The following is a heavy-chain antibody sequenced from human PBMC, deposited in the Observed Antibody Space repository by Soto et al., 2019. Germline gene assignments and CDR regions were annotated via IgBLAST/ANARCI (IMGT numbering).Heavy chain of an antibody. CDR3: AKGGRYFCSTTSCPLGYYYGMDV. Sequence: PGGSLRLSCAASGFTFSSYAMSWVRQAPGKGLEWVSSISATGGSTYYADSVKGRFTISRDNSKNTLYLQMNSLRAEDTAVFYCAKGGRYFCSTTSCPLGYYYGMDVWGQGTTVTVSS. CDR2: ISATGGST. J-gene: IGHJ6*02. V-gene: IGHV3-23*01. CDR1: GFTFSSYA. D-gene: IGHD2-2*01.